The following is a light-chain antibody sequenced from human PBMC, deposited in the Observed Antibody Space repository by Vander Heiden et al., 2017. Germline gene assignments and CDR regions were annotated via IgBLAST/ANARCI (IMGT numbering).Light chain of an antibody. CDR2: GAS. CDR1: HCVSSSY. CDR3: QQYGSSPLT. J-gene: IGKJ4*01. V-gene: IGKV3-20*01. Sequence: EIVLTQSPRTLSLSPGESATLSCWAGHCVSSSYLAWYQQKPGQAPRLLIYGASSRATGIPDRFSGSGSGTDFTLTISRLEPEDFAVYYCQQYGSSPLTFGGGTKVEIK.